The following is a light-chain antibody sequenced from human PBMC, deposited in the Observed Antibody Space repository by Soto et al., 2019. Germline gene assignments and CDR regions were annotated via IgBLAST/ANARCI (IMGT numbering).Light chain of an antibody. CDR2: GAS. V-gene: IGKV3D-15*01. J-gene: IGKJ4*01. CDR3: QQRSNWHPLT. Sequence: DTVMTQSPATLSVSPGEIASLSFGASQSVGNNLAWYRQKPGQAPRLLIYGASTRATGTPARFSGSGSGTEFTLTISSLQSEDFAVYYCQQRSNWHPLTFGGGTKVDIK. CDR1: QSVGNN.